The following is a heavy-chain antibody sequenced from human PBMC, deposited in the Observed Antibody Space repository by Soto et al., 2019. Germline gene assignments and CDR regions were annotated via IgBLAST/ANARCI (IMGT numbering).Heavy chain of an antibody. CDR1: GGSFSGYY. CDR3: ARAWVGEDYGVFNWFDP. D-gene: IGHD4-17*01. V-gene: IGHV4-34*01. Sequence: PSETLSLTCAVYGGSFSGYYWSWIRQPPGKGLEWIGEINHSGSTNYNPSLKSRVTISVDTSKNQFSLKLSSVTAADTAVYYCARAWVGEDYGVFNWFDPWGQGTLVTVSS. CDR2: INHSGST. J-gene: IGHJ5*02.